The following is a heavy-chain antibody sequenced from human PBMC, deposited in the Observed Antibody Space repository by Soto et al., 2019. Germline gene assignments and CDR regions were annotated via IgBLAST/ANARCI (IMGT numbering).Heavy chain of an antibody. CDR1: GGSFSGYY. J-gene: IGHJ4*02. V-gene: IGHV4-34*01. Sequence: QVQLQQWGAGLLKPSETLSLTCAVYGGSFSGYYWNWIRQPPGKGLEWIGEINHSGSTNDNSSLKSRVTITEDTSKNQISLKLSSVTAADTAVYYCARGPNYLGYWGQGTLVTVSS. CDR3: ARGPNYLGY. D-gene: IGHD1-1*01. CDR2: INHSGST.